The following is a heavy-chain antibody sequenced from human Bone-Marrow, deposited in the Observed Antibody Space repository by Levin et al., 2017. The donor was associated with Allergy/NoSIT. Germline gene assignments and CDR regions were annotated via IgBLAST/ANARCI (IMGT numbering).Heavy chain of an antibody. CDR1: GFSLSTSGMS. V-gene: IGHV2-70*11. CDR3: ARMPIAAGGKYFEY. D-gene: IGHD6-13*01. Sequence: QTLSLTCTFSGFSLSTSGMSVSWIRQPPGKALEWLARIDWDYDKYYSTSLNTRLTISEDSSKNQVVLTMTNMDPVDTATYYCARMPIAAGGKYFEYWGQGTLVTVSS. CDR2: IDWDYDK. J-gene: IGHJ4*02.